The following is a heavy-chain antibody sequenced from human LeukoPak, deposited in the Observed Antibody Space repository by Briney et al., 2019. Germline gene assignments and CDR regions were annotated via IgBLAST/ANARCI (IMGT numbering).Heavy chain of an antibody. J-gene: IGHJ4*02. CDR3: ARSLVSPDSVGYFDY. Sequence: PGGSLRLSCAASGFTFSDYYMSWIRQAPGKGLEWVSDISTGGSTIYYADSVKGRFAISRDNAKASLYLQINSLTADDTAVYYCARSLVSPDSVGYFDYWGQGTLVTVSS. V-gene: IGHV3-11*01. D-gene: IGHD3-16*02. CDR1: GFTFSDYY. CDR2: ISTGGSTI.